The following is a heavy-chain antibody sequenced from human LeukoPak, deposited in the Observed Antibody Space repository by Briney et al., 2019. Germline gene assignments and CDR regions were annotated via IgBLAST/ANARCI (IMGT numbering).Heavy chain of an antibody. V-gene: IGHV4-39*01. D-gene: IGHD6-19*01. CDR1: GGSISNSGYY. CDR3: ARLDSSGRYTSAFDI. J-gene: IGHJ3*02. Sequence: PSETLSLTCTVSGGSISNSGYYWGWIRQPPGKGLEWIGSIFYSGKTYYSPSLKSRVTISLDTSKNQFSLKLSSVTAADTAVHYCARLDSSGRYTSAFDIWGQGTMVTVSS. CDR2: IFYSGKT.